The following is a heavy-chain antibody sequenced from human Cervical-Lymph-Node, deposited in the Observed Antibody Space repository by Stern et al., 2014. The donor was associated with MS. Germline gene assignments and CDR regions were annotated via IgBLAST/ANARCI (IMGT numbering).Heavy chain of an antibody. J-gene: IGHJ6*02. V-gene: IGHV1-69*01. CDR1: GDTLSSHT. D-gene: IGHD3-10*01. Sequence: VQLVESGAEVKKVGSSVKGSCKASGDTLSSHTINWVRQAPGQGLEWMGGIIPIFDAPNYAQKFQGRVRITSDETTNTAHMELSSLRSEDTAVYYCATGAHGMDVWGQGTAVTVSS. CDR3: ATGAHGMDV. CDR2: IIPIFDAP.